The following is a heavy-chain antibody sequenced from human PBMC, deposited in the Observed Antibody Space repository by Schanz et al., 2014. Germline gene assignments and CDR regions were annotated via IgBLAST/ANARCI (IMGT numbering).Heavy chain of an antibody. D-gene: IGHD3-16*01. CDR1: GFTFSDHY. CDR3: ARRGCFSRIGCPGDN. V-gene: IGHV3-72*01. CDR2: VSNKNNRYTT. Sequence: TSGFTFSDHYMDWVRQAPGKGLEWVGRVSNKNNRYTTEYAASVKGRCTISRDDSKNSLYLQMNSLKNEDTDMYYCARRGCFSRIGCPGDNCGQATRVYVS. J-gene: IGHJ4*02.